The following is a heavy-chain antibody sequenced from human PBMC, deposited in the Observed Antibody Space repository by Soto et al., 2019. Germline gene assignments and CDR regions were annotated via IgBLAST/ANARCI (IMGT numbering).Heavy chain of an antibody. Sequence: QVQLVQSGAEVKKPGSSVKVSCKASGGTFSSYAISWVRQAPGQGLEWMGGIIPIFGTANYAQKFQGRVRSTTDESTSTAYRELRSLRSEDTDVYCCAIRRCGRDFWSGYYHRTAHYYYYYGMDVWGQGTTVTVSS. CDR3: AIRRCGRDFWSGYYHRTAHYYYYYGMDV. CDR2: IIPIFGTA. D-gene: IGHD3-3*01. V-gene: IGHV1-69*01. J-gene: IGHJ6*02. CDR1: GGTFSSYA.